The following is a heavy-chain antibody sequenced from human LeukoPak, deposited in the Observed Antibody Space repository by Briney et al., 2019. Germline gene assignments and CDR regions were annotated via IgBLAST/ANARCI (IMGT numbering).Heavy chain of an antibody. V-gene: IGHV1-8*01. CDR3: AREGYCSSTGCYVGMDV. D-gene: IGHD2-2*01. Sequence: ASVKVSCKASGYTFTSYDINWVRQATGQGLEWMGWMNPNSGNTGYAQKFQGRVTMTRNTSISTAYMELSSLRSEDTAVYYCAREGYCSSTGCYVGMDVWGQGTTVTVSS. CDR1: GYTFTSYD. J-gene: IGHJ6*02. CDR2: MNPNSGNT.